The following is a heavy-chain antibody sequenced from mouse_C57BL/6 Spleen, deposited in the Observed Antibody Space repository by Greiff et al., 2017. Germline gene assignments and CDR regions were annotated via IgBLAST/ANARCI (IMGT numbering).Heavy chain of an antibody. CDR1: GFNIKDYY. CDR2: SDPEDGDT. D-gene: IGHD1-1*01. J-gene: IGHJ3*01. Sequence: EVQLQQSGAELVRPGASVKLSCTASGFNIKDYYMHWVKQRPEQGLEWIGRSDPEDGDTEYAPKFQGKATMTADTSSNTAYLQLSSLTSEDTAVYYCTLYYYGSSWFAYWGQGTLVTVSA. CDR3: TLYYYGSSWFAY. V-gene: IGHV14-1*01.